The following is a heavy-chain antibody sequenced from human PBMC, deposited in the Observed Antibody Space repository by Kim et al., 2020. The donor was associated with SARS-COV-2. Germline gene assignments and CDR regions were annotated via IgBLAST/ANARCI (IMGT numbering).Heavy chain of an antibody. CDR2: IYYSGST. J-gene: IGHJ4*02. Sequence: SETLSLTCTVSGGSISSYYWSWIRQPPGKGLEWIGYIYYSGSTNYNPSLKSRVTISVDTSKNQFSLKLSSVTAADTAVYYCASTYYYGSGSYYSDWGQGTLVTVSS. V-gene: IGHV4-59*08. CDR1: GGSISSYY. CDR3: ASTYYYGSGSYYSD. D-gene: IGHD3-10*01.